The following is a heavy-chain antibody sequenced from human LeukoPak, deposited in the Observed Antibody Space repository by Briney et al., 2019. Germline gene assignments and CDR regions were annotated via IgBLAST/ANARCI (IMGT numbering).Heavy chain of an antibody. CDR1: GFTFSSYA. CDR3: AKDSSASFYCGGGTCYSNY. D-gene: IGHD2-15*01. CDR2: ISDGGGST. J-gene: IGHJ4*02. Sequence: GGSLRLSCAASGFTFSSYAMSWVRQAPGKGLEWVSAISDGGGSTYYADSVKGRFTISRDNSKNTLYLQMNSLRTEDTAVYYCAKDSSASFYCGGGTCYSNYWGQGTPVTVSS. V-gene: IGHV3-23*01.